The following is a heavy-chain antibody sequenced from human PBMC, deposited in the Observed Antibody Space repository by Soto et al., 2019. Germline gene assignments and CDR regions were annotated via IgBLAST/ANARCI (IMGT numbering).Heavy chain of an antibody. CDR1: GDSIGSGDYY. V-gene: IGHV4-30-4*08. CDR2: IYYIGTT. D-gene: IGHD3-10*01. CDR3: ARGSTYFGFLT. J-gene: IGHJ5*02. Sequence: SETLSLTCTVSGDSIGSGDYYWSWIRQPPGKGLEWIGYIYYIGTTFNNPSLESRVNISVDTSKNQFSLRLTSVTAADTAVYYCARGSTYFGFLTWGQGTLVTVSS.